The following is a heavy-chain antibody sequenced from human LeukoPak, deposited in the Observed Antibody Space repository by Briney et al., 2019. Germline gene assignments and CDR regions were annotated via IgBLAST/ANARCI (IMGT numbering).Heavy chain of an antibody. CDR1: GFTFSGSA. CDR3: ARAAHSGSLAPFDY. CDR2: IRSKANSYAT. Sequence: GGSLRLSCAASGFTFSGSAMHWVRQASGKGLEWVGRIRSKANSYATAYAASVKGRFTISRDDSKNTAYLQMNSLKTEDTAVYYCARAAHSGSLAPFDYWGQGTLVTVSS. D-gene: IGHD1-26*01. V-gene: IGHV3-73*01. J-gene: IGHJ4*02.